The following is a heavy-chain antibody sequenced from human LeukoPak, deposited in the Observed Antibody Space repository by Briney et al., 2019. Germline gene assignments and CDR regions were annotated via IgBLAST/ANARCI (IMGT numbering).Heavy chain of an antibody. D-gene: IGHD4-23*01. J-gene: IGHJ4*02. V-gene: IGHV3-9*03. CDR2: ISWNSGSI. CDR3: AKDTGGKLDY. CDR1: GFTFDDYA. Sequence: GRSLRLSCAASGFTFDDYAMHWVRQAPGKGLEWVSSISWNSGSIGYADSVKGRFTISRDNAKNSPYLQMNSLRAEDMALYYCAKDTGGKLDYWGQGTLVTVSS.